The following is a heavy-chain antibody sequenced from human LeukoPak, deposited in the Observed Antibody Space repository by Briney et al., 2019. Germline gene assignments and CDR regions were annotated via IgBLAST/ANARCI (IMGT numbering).Heavy chain of an antibody. CDR2: IYTSGST. J-gene: IGHJ1*01. Sequence: PSETLSLTCTVPGGSISSYYWSWIRQPPGKGLEWIGYIYTSGSTNYNPSLKSRVTISVDTSKNQFSLKLSSVTAADTAVYYCARQYYDSSGAEYFQHWGQGTLVTVSS. D-gene: IGHD3-22*01. CDR1: GGSISSYY. CDR3: ARQYYDSSGAEYFQH. V-gene: IGHV4-4*09.